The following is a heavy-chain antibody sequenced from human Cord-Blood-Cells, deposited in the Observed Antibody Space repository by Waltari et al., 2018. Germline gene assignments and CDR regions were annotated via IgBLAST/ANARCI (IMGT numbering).Heavy chain of an antibody. D-gene: IGHD3-10*01. V-gene: IGHV4-34*01. CDR3: ARGENTGNDY. J-gene: IGHJ4*02. Sequence: QVQLQQWGAGLLKPSETLSLTCAVYGGSSRGYYWSWIRQPPGKGLEWIGEINHSGSTNYNPSLKSRVTISVDTSKNQFSLKLSSVTAADTAVYYCARGENTGNDYWGQGTLVTVSS. CDR2: INHSGST. CDR1: GGSSRGYY.